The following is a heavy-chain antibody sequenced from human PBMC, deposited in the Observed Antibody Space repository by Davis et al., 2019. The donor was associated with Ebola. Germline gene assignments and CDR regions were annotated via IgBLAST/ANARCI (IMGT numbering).Heavy chain of an antibody. CDR3: ARYCHYTDCSYFDC. J-gene: IGHJ4*02. CDR2: ISGSGVTT. Sequence: PGGSLRLSCAASGFTFSSYPMSWVRQAPGKGLEWLSAISGSGVTTYYADSVKGRFTISNDKSTNTLYLQMNSLRAEDTATYYCARYCHYTDCSYFDCWGQGTMVAVSS. D-gene: IGHD2-15*01. V-gene: IGHV3-23*01. CDR1: GFTFSSYP.